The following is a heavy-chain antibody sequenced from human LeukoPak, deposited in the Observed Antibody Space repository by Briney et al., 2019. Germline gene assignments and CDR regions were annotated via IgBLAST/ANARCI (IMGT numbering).Heavy chain of an antibody. CDR1: GFTFSSYG. CDR3: ARGGVYSSGWYVDY. Sequence: GGSLRLSCAASGFTFSSYGMSWVRQAPGKGLEWVSSISSSSSYIYYADSVKGRFTISRDNAKNSLYLQMNSLRAEDTAVYYCARGGVYSSGWYVDYWGQGTLVTVSS. J-gene: IGHJ4*02. V-gene: IGHV3-21*01. CDR2: ISSSSSYI. D-gene: IGHD6-19*01.